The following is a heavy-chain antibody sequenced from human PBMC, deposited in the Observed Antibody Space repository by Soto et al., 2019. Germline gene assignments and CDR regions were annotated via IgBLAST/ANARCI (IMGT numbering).Heavy chain of an antibody. CDR2: IYSGGNT. Sequence: GGSLRLSCAASGFTVSSNYMSWVRQAPGKGLEWVSVIYSGGNTYYADSAKGRFTISRDNSKNTLYLQMNSLRAEDTAVYYCASRGRHYYDSSGYYFPFDYWGQGTLVTVSS. CDR1: GFTVSSNY. J-gene: IGHJ4*02. D-gene: IGHD3-22*01. CDR3: ASRGRHYYDSSGYYFPFDY. V-gene: IGHV3-53*01.